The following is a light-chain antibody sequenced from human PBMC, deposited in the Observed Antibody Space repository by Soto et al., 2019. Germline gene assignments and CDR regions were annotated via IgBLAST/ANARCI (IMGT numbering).Light chain of an antibody. J-gene: IGKJ1*01. CDR1: QSVSSN. Sequence: EIVMTQSPATLSVSPGERATLSCRASQSVSSNLAWYQQEPGQAPRLLLYGTSTRATGIPARFSGSGSGTEFTLTIRSLQSEDFAVYYCQHYNNWPRTFGQGTKVEIK. CDR2: GTS. V-gene: IGKV3-15*01. CDR3: QHYNNWPRT.